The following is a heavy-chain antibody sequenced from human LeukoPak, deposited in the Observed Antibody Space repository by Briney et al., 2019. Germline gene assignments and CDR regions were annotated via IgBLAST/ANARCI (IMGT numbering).Heavy chain of an antibody. J-gene: IGHJ5*02. CDR1: GGSTSSGGYY. D-gene: IGHD3-10*01. CDR2: IYYSGST. Sequence: SQTLSLTCTVSGGSTSSGGYYWSWIRQHPGRGLEWIEYIYYSGSTYYNPSLKSRVTISVDTSKNQFSLKLSSVTAADTAVYYCARYRRRLWFGESEMGWFDPWGQGTLVTVSS. V-gene: IGHV4-31*03. CDR3: ARYRRRLWFGESEMGWFDP.